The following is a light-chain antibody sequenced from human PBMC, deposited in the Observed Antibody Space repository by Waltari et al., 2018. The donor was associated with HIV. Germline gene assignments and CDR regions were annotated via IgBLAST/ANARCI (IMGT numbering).Light chain of an antibody. CDR2: DVS. V-gene: IGLV2-14*03. J-gene: IGLJ3*02. Sequence: QSALTQPASVSGSPGQSITISCTGTSSDVGGYNSVSWYQQHPGKAPKLMIYDVSNRPSGVSNRFSGSKSCNTASLTISGLQAEDEADYYCSSYRSSSTWVFGGGTKLTVL. CDR3: SSYRSSSTWV. CDR1: SSDVGGYNS.